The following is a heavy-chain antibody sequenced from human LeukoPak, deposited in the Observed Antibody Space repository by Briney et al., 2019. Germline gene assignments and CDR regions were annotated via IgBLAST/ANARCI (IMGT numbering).Heavy chain of an antibody. J-gene: IGHJ6*04. CDR1: GFTFSSYG. CDR3: ARAKYYGSGSYRYYYYDMDV. CDR2: IWYDGSNK. V-gene: IGHV3-33*01. Sequence: GGSLRLSRAASGFTFSSYGMHWVRQAPGKGLEWVAVIWYDGSNKYYADSVKGRFTISRDNSKNTLYLQMNSLRAEDTAVYYCARAKYYGSGSYRYYYYDMDVWGKGTTVTVSS. D-gene: IGHD3-10*01.